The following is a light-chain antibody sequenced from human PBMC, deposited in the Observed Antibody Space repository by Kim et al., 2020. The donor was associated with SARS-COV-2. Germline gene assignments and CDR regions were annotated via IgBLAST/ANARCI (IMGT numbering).Light chain of an antibody. V-gene: IGLV1-51*01. J-gene: IGLJ3*02. Sequence: QSVLTQPPSVSAAPGQKVTISCSGSSSNIGKFPVSWYQQVPGTAPKLLIYANEKRPSGIPVRFSASRSGTSNTLVITGLQTGDEADYYCGSWDDMNGAVFGGGTQLTVL. CDR2: ANE. CDR3: GSWDDMNGAV. CDR1: SSNIGKFP.